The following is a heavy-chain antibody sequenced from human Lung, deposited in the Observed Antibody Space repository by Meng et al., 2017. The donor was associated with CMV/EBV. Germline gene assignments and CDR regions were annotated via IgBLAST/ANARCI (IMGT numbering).Heavy chain of an antibody. D-gene: IGHD3-10*01. V-gene: IGHV1-2*02. CDR2: INPDSGGT. CDR3: ARVGGMTNRVRGVRYHSGLDV. Sequence: ASVKVSXKPSGYTLPDYYLHWVRQAPGQGLEGMGWINPDSGGTYFAQKFQGRVTMTRDTSISTAYMELNSLRSADTAVYYCARVGGMTNRVRGVRYHSGLDVWGQETTVTVSS. CDR1: GYTLPDYY. J-gene: IGHJ6*02.